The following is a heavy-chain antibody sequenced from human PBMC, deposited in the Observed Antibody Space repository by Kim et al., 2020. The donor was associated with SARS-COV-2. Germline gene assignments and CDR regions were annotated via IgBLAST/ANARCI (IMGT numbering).Heavy chain of an antibody. CDR3: ARCYYDSSGVYFFDY. D-gene: IGHD3-22*01. CDR2: INNDGTTT. V-gene: IGHV3-74*01. Sequence: GGSLRLSCVASGFTFNRYWMHWVRQGPGKGLVWVSRINNDGTTTNYADSVKGRFTISRDNAKNTLYLQMNSLRVEDTAVYYCARCYYDSSGVYFFDYWGQGTLVTVSS. CDR1: GFTFNRYW. J-gene: IGHJ4*02.